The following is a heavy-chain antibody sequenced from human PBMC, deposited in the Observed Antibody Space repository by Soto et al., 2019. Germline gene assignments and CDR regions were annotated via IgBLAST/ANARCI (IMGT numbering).Heavy chain of an antibody. CDR2: ISSSSSYI. V-gene: IGHV3-21*01. D-gene: IGHD3-9*01. J-gene: IGHJ4*02. Sequence: PGGSLRLSCAASGFTFSSYSMNWVRQAPGKGLEWVSSISSSSSYIYYADSVKGQFTISRDNAKNSLYLQMNSLRAGDTAVYYCARDAYDILTGYYLDYWGQGTLVTVSS. CDR3: ARDAYDILTGYYLDY. CDR1: GFTFSSYS.